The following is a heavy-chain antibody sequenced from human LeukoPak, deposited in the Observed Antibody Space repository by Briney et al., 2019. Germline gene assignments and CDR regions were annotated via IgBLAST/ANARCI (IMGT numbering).Heavy chain of an antibody. D-gene: IGHD5-24*01. V-gene: IGHV3-30*04. CDR2: ISYDGSNK. J-gene: IGHJ4*02. Sequence: GRSLRLSCAASGFTFSSYAMHWVRQAPGEGLEWVAVISYDGSNKYYADSVKGRFTISRDNSKNTLYLQMNSLRAEDTAVYYCAKVGDGYNNFDYWGQGTLVTVSS. CDR3: AKVGDGYNNFDY. CDR1: GFTFSSYA.